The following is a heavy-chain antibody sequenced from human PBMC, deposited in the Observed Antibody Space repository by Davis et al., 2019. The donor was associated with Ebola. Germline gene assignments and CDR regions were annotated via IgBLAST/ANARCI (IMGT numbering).Heavy chain of an antibody. Sequence: PSETLSLTCAVYGGSFSGYYWSWIRPPPGKGLEWIGEINHSGSTNYNPSLKSRVTISVDTSKNQFSLKLSSVTAADTAVYYCARHGSHGSGYDFWSADYYYYYGMDVWGQGTTVTVSS. V-gene: IGHV4-34*01. CDR2: INHSGST. CDR1: GGSFSGYY. D-gene: IGHD3-3*01. CDR3: ARHGSHGSGYDFWSADYYYYYGMDV. J-gene: IGHJ6*02.